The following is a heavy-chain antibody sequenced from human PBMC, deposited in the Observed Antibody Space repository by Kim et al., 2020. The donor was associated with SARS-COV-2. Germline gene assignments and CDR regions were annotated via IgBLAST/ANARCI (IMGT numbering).Heavy chain of an antibody. D-gene: IGHD6-13*01. CDR1: GYTFTSYD. V-gene: IGHV1-8*01. J-gene: IGHJ6*02. CDR2: MNPNSGNT. Sequence: ASVKVSCKASGYTFTSYDINWVRQATGQGLEWMGWMNPNSGNTGYAQKFQGRVTMTRNTSISTAYMELSSLRSEDTAVYYCASHSSSWNRYYYGMDVWGQGTTVTVSS. CDR3: ASHSSSWNRYYYGMDV.